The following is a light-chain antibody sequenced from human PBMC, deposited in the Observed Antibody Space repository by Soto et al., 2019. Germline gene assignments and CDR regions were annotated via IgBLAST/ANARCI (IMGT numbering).Light chain of an antibody. CDR2: GAS. V-gene: IGKV1-17*01. J-gene: IGKJ5*01. Sequence: DIQMTQSPSSLSASVGDRVTITCRASQDIRDDLGWFQQKLGKAPKRLVYGASSLQSGVPSRFSGSGSGTEFTLTISGLQPEDSATYYCLQHTGYPITFGQGTRLEIK. CDR1: QDIRDD. CDR3: LQHTGYPIT.